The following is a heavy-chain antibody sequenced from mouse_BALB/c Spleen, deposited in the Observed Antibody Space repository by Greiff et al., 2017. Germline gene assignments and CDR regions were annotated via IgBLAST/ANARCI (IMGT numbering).Heavy chain of an antibody. D-gene: IGHD2-4*01. CDR1: GFTFSNYW. CDR2: IRLKSNNYAT. V-gene: IGHV6-6*02. Sequence: EVKVEESGGGLVQPGGSMKLSCVASGFTFSNYWMNWVRQSPEKGLEWVAEIRLKSNNYATHYAESVKGRFTISRDDSKSSVYLQMNNLRAEDTGIYYCTRGGITAWFAYWGQGTLVTVSA. CDR3: TRGGITAWFAY. J-gene: IGHJ3*01.